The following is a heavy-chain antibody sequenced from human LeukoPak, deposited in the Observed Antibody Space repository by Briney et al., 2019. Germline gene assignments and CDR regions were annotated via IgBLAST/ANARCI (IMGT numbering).Heavy chain of an antibody. CDR3: ARGQNYYDSSGFYNWFDP. CDR2: IYYSGST. J-gene: IGHJ5*02. V-gene: IGHV4-31*03. Sequence: RPSETLSLTCTVSGGTISSDNYYWSWIPLHPGTGLEWIGYIYYSGSTYYNPSLNSRLTIAVVTSKNLFSLKLRSVTAADTAVYYCARGQNYYDSSGFYNWFDPWGQGTLVTVSS. CDR1: GGTISSDNYY. D-gene: IGHD3-22*01.